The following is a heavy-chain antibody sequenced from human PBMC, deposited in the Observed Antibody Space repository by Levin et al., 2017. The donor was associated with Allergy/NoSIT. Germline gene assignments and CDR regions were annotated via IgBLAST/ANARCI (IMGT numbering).Heavy chain of an antibody. CDR1: GFTFSDYY. V-gene: IGHV3-11*01. Sequence: TAGGSLRLSCAASGFTFSDYYMSWIRQAPGKGLEWVSYISSSGSTIYYADSVKGRFTISRDNAKNSLYLQMNSLRAEETAVYYCARDELLHLYFDYWGQGTLVTVAS. CDR2: ISSSGSTI. CDR3: ARDELLHLYFDY. J-gene: IGHJ4*02. D-gene: IGHD2-2*02.